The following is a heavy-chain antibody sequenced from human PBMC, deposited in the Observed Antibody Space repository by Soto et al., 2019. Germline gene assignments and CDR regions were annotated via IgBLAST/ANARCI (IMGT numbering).Heavy chain of an antibody. V-gene: IGHV3-30-3*01. CDR1: GFSFSISP. CDR3: ARDPKTSGGEHWAFNYFDS. Sequence: PGGSLRLSCAASGFSFSISPMHWGRQAPGKAPEWVALISYDGTNKFYADSVKGRFTISRDNSKSTLYLQVDRLRPEDAAVYYCARDPKTSGGEHWAFNYFDSWGQGTLVTVSS. D-gene: IGHD7-27*01. J-gene: IGHJ4*02. CDR2: ISYDGTNK.